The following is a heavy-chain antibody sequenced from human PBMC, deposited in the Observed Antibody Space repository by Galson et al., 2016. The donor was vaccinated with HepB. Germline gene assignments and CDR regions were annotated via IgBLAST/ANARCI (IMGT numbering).Heavy chain of an antibody. CDR1: GFTFSSYS. Sequence: SLRLSCAASGFTFSSYSMNWVRQAPGKGLEWVSYISSSSSTIYYADSVKGRFTISRDNANNSLYLQMNSLRDEDTAVYYCARALWGQSCSSTSCVTGGLDYWGPGTLVTVSS. CDR3: ARALWGQSCSSTSCVTGGLDY. V-gene: IGHV3-48*02. CDR2: ISSSSSTI. J-gene: IGHJ4*02. D-gene: IGHD2-2*01.